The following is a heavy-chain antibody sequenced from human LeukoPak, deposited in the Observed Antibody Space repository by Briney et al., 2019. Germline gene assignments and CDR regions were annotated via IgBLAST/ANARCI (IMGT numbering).Heavy chain of an antibody. CDR3: AREADDSSGYLYNWFDP. CDR1: GGSISSGGYS. CDR2: IYYSGST. Sequence: PSETLSLTCTVSGGSISSGGYSWSWIRQHPGKGLEWIGYIYYSGSTYYNPSLKSRVTISVDTSKNQFSLKLSSVTAADTAVYYCAREADDSSGYLYNWFDPWGQGPRSPSPQ. V-gene: IGHV4-31*03. D-gene: IGHD3-22*01. J-gene: IGHJ5*02.